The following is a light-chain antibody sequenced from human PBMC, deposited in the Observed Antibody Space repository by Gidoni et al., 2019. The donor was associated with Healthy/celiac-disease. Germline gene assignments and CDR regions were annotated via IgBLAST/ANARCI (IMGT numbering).Light chain of an antibody. V-gene: IGLV3-1*01. Sequence: SYELTQPPSVSVPPGQTASITCSGDKLGDKYACWYQQKPGQPPVLVIYQDSKRPSGIPERFSGSNSGNTATLTISGTQAMDEADYYCQAWDSSTHVVFGGGTKLTVL. CDR2: QDS. CDR1: KLGDKY. J-gene: IGLJ2*01. CDR3: QAWDSSTHVV.